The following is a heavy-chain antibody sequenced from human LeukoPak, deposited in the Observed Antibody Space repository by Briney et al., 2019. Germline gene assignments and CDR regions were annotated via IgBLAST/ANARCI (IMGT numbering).Heavy chain of an antibody. CDR3: ARDPNLVDDYVWGSYRWNNWFDP. V-gene: IGHV1-2*02. CDR2: INPNSGGT. Sequence: ASVKVSCKASGYTFTGYYMHWVRQAPGQGLEWMGWINPNSGGTNYAQKFQGRVTMTRDTSISTAYMELSRLRSDDTAVYYCARDPNLVDDYVWGSYRWNNWFDPWGQGTLVTVSS. D-gene: IGHD3-16*02. CDR1: GYTFTGYY. J-gene: IGHJ5*02.